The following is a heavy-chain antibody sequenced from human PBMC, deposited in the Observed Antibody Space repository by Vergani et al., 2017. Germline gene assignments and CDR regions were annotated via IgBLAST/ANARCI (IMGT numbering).Heavy chain of an antibody. CDR3: ARRLSRYYYDSSGYYWPGAFDI. V-gene: IGHV5-51*03. J-gene: IGHJ3*02. Sequence: EVQLVPSGAEVKKPGESLKISCKGSGYSFTSYWIGWVRQMPGKGLEWMGIIYPGDSDTSYSPSFQGQVTISADKSISTAYLQWSSLKASDTAMYYCARRLSRYYYDSSGYYWPGAFDIWGQGTMVTVSS. CDR2: IYPGDSDT. D-gene: IGHD3-22*01. CDR1: GYSFTSYW.